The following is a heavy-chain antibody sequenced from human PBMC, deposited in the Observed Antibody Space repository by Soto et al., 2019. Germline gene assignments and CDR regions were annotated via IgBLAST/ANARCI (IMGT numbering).Heavy chain of an antibody. CDR3: ARRGQVGSGLAH. Sequence: GGSLRLSCAASGFTFSSYGMHWVRQAPGKGLVWVSRINTDGSSTSYADSVKGRFTISRDNAKNTLYLQMNSLGAEDTAVYYCARRGQVGSGLAHWGQGTLVTVSS. CDR1: GFTFSSYG. D-gene: IGHD1-26*01. J-gene: IGHJ5*02. CDR2: INTDGSST. V-gene: IGHV3-74*01.